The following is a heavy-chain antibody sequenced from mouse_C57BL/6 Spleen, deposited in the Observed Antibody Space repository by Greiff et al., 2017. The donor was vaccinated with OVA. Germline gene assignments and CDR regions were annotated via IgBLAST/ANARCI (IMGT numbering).Heavy chain of an antibody. D-gene: IGHD2-12*01. CDR3: ARSHATTGDY. Sequence: QVQLQPSGAELARPGASVKMSCKASGYTFTSYTMHWVKQRPGQGLEWIGYINPSRGYTKYHQKFKDKATLTADKSSSPAYMQLSSLTSEDSAVYYCARSHATTGDYWGQGTTLTVSS. J-gene: IGHJ2*01. CDR1: GYTFTSYT. CDR2: INPSRGYT. V-gene: IGHV1-4*01.